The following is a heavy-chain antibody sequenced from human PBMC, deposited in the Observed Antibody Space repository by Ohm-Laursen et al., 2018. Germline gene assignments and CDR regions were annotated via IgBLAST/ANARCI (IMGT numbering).Heavy chain of an antibody. D-gene: IGHD3-16*01. V-gene: IGHV3-21*01. J-gene: IGHJ4*02. Sequence: SLRLSCAASGFTFSSYSMNWVRQAPGKGLEWVSFISSSSSYIYYADSVKGRFTISRDNAKNSLYLQMNSLRAEDTAVYHCARDPVRGLTDYWGQGTLVTVSS. CDR3: ARDPVRGLTDY. CDR1: GFTFSSYS. CDR2: ISSSSSYI.